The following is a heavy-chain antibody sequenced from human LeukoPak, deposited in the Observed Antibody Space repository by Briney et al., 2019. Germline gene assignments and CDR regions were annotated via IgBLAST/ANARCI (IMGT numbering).Heavy chain of an antibody. V-gene: IGHV3-7*01. Sequence: GGSLRLSCAASGFTFISYWMSWVRQAPGEGLEWVANIKQDGSEKYYVDSVKGRFTISRDNAENSLYLQMNSLRAEDTAVYYCARGGVITGRFDYWGQGTLVTVSS. CDR1: GFTFISYW. J-gene: IGHJ4*02. CDR2: IKQDGSEK. D-gene: IGHD3-10*01. CDR3: ARGGVITGRFDY.